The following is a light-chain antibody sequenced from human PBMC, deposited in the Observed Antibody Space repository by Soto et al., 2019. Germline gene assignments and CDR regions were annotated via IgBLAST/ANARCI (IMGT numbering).Light chain of an antibody. CDR2: EVT. J-gene: IGLJ3*02. V-gene: IGLV2-8*01. CDR3: TSYTGVNEVL. CDR1: SSDIGGYNF. Sequence: QSALTQPPSASGSPGQSVTISCTGTSSDIGGYNFVSWYQQHPGKAPKLMIYEVTKRPSGVPYRFSGSKSGNTASLTVSGLQAEDEADYYCTSYTGVNEVLFGGGTKLTVL.